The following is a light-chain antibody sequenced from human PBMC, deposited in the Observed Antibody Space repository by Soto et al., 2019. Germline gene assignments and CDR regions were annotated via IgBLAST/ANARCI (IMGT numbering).Light chain of an antibody. J-gene: IGKJ1*01. CDR2: GAS. V-gene: IGKV3-20*01. Sequence: EIMLTQSPGTLSLSPGERATLSCRASQSVSSSSLAWYQQKPGQAPRLLMYGASSRGTGIPDRFSGSGSGKDFTLTISRLEPEDFAVYYCQEYGSSRTFGQGTKVEI. CDR1: QSVSSSS. CDR3: QEYGSSRT.